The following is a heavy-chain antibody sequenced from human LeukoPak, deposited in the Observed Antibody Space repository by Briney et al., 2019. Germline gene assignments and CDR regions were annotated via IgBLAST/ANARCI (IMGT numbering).Heavy chain of an antibody. D-gene: IGHD2-8*01. V-gene: IGHV3-48*03. J-gene: IGHJ4*02. CDR2: MSSSGSVT. CDR1: GFTFSDYE. Sequence: GGSLRLSCAASGFTFSDYEMNWVRQAPGKGLEWVSYMSSSGSVTHYADSVKGRFTISRDNAKNSVDLQMTSLTAEDTALYYCTRGLLCTSCYHTFDYWGQGSLVTVSS. CDR3: TRGLLCTSCYHTFDY.